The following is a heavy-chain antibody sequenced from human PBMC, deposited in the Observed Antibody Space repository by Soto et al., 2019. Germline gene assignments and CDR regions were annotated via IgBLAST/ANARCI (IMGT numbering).Heavy chain of an antibody. Sequence: GGSLRLSCAASGFTFTRYSMNWVRQAPGEGLEWVSSISSTTNYIYYGDSMKGRFTISRGNAKNSLYLEMNSPRAEDTAVYYCARESEDLTSNFDYWGQGTLVTVSS. CDR2: ISSTTNYI. J-gene: IGHJ4*02. CDR3: ARESEDLTSNFDY. V-gene: IGHV3-21*06. CDR1: GFTFTRYS.